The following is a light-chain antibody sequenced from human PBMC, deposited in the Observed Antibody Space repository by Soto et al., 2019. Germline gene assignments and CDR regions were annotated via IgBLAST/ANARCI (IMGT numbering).Light chain of an antibody. CDR2: EDN. V-gene: IGLV2-23*01. J-gene: IGLJ2*01. CDR1: SSDVGSYNL. CDR3: CSYAGNSIVV. Sequence: QSALTQPASVSGSPGQSITISCTGTSSDVGSYNLVSWYQQHPGKAPKLMIYEDNKRPSGVSNRFSGSKSGNTASLTISGLQAEDEADYYCCSYAGNSIVVFGGGTKLTAL.